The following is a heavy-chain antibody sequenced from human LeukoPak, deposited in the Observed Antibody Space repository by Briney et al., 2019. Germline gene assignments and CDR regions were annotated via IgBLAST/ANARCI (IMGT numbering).Heavy chain of an antibody. J-gene: IGHJ4*02. V-gene: IGHV4-59*01. CDR2: IYYSGST. CDR1: GGSISSYY. CDR3: ARPSDGDYVQFDY. D-gene: IGHD4-17*01. Sequence: SETLSLTCTVSGGSISSYYWSWIRQAPGKGLEWLGYIYYSGSTNYNPSLKSRVTISVDTSKNQFSLKLSSVTAADTAVYYCARPSDGDYVQFDYWGQGTLVTVSS.